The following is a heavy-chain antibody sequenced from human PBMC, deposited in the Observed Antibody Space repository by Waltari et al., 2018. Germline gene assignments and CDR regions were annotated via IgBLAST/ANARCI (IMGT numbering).Heavy chain of an antibody. CDR3: ARHRGSRATVTHFDY. CDR2: IYYSGPT. Sequence: QLQLQESGPGLVKPSETLSLTCTVSGGSISSSSYYWGWIRQPPGKGLGWIGSIYYSGPTDDTPSLTRRVAISVDTSKNQFSLKLGSVTAADTAVYYCARHRGSRATVTHFDYWGQGTLVTVSS. V-gene: IGHV4-39*01. D-gene: IGHD4-4*01. J-gene: IGHJ4*02. CDR1: GGSISSSSYY.